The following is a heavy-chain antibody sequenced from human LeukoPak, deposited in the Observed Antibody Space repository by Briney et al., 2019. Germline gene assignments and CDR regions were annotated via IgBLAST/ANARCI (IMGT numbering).Heavy chain of an antibody. CDR2: ISHSGST. V-gene: IGHV4-34*01. CDR1: GGSFSGYY. D-gene: IGHD2-15*01. Sequence: SETLSLTCAVYGGSFSGYYWSGIRQPPGKGLEWIGEISHSGSTNYNPSLKSRVTISVDTSKNQFSLKLSSVTVADTAVYYCARGAVTACSGGSCFLGPIDYWGQGTLVTVSS. J-gene: IGHJ4*02. CDR3: ARGAVTACSGGSCFLGPIDY.